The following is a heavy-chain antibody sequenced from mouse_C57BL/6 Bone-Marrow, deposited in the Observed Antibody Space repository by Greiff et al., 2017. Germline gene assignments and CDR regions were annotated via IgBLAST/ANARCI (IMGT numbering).Heavy chain of an antibody. CDR2: IDPNSGGT. J-gene: IGHJ2*01. CDR1: GYTFTSYW. CDR3: ARSGFITTAYYFDY. D-gene: IGHD1-1*01. V-gene: IGHV1-72*01. Sequence: QVQLQQPGAELVKPGASVKLSCKASGYTFTSYWMHWVKQRPGRGLEWIGRIDPNSGGTTYNEKFKSKATLTVDKPSSTAYMQLSSLTSEDSAVYYCARSGFITTAYYFDYWGQGTTLTVSS.